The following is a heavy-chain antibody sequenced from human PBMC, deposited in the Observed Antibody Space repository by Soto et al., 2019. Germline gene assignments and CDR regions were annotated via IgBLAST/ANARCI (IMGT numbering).Heavy chain of an antibody. Sequence: GESLKISCKGSGYSFTSYWISWVRQMPGKCLEWMGRIDPSDSYTNYSPAFQVHVTISADKSISTAYLQRSSLKASDTAMYYSTRRQTVLAVVPAATSYYYYRLDVWRQGTTITVSS. CDR2: IDPSDSYT. J-gene: IGHJ6*02. CDR1: GYSFTSYW. D-gene: IGHD2-2*01. V-gene: IGHV5-10-1*01. CDR3: TRRQTVLAVVPAATSYYYYRLDV.